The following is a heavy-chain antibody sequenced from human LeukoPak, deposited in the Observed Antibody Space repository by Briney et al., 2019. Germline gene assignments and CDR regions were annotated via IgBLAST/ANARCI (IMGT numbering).Heavy chain of an antibody. D-gene: IGHD2-21*02. CDR3: ARVAYYRVTADQITDAFDV. Sequence: PGGSLRLSCAASGFTVSSHYMNWVRQALGKGLQWVSVLYSDGTTYYADSVKGRFTISRDNSRSTLYLQMNSLRAEDTAVYFCARVAYYRVTADQITDAFDVWGRGTAVTVSS. CDR1: GFTVSSHY. J-gene: IGHJ3*01. V-gene: IGHV3-66*01. CDR2: LYSDGTT.